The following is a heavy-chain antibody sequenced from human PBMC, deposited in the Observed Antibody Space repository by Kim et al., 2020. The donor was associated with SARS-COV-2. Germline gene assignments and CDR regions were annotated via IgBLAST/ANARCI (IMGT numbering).Heavy chain of an antibody. CDR1: GGSISSSSYY. J-gene: IGHJ5*02. CDR2: IYYSGST. V-gene: IGHV4-39*07. Sequence: SETLSLTCTVSGGSISSSSYYWGWIRQPPGKGLEWIGSIYYSGSTYYNPSLKSRVTISVDTSKNQFSLKLSSVTAADTAVYYCARCPEYNFWSGYADHNWFDPWGQGTLVTVSS. D-gene: IGHD3-3*01. CDR3: ARCPEYNFWSGYADHNWFDP.